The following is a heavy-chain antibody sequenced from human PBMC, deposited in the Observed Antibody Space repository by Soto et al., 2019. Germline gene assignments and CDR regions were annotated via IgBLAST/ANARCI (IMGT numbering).Heavy chain of an antibody. D-gene: IGHD2-21*02. V-gene: IGHV2-5*02. J-gene: IGHJ6*02. CDR3: AHSRCGGDCLQSYSSHYYYGMDV. CDR1: GFSLSTGGVG. CDR2: IYWDDDK. Sequence: QITLKESGPSLVKPTQTLTLTYTFSGFSLSTGGVGVGWIRQPPGKALEWLALIYWDDDKRYSPSLRSRLTVTKDTSKNQVVLTMTNMDPVDTATYYCAHSRCGGDCLQSYSSHYYYGMDVWGQGTTVTVSS.